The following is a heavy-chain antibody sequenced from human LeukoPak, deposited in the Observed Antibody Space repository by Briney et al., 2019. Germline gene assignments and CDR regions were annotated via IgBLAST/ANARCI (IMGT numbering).Heavy chain of an antibody. Sequence: PGGSLRLSCAASGFTFSSYAMHWVRQAPGKGLEWVAVISYDGSNKYYADSVKGRFTISRDNSKNTLYLQMNSLRAEDTAVYYCASRGLLDESSGYYHTPFDYWGQGTLVTVSS. CDR2: ISYDGSNK. J-gene: IGHJ4*02. CDR3: ASRGLLDESSGYYHTPFDY. V-gene: IGHV3-30-3*01. D-gene: IGHD3-22*01. CDR1: GFTFSSYA.